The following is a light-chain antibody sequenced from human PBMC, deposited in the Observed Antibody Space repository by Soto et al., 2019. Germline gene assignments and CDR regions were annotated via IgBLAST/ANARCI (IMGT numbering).Light chain of an antibody. CDR3: QQYYSYSIT. V-gene: IGKV1-39*01. CDR2: AAS. Sequence: DIRRTQSPASLSGCVGERVTIAGGASQSISSYLNWYQQKPGKAPKLLIYAASSLQSGVPSRFSGRGSGTDSTLPLSCLQSEDFATYYCQQYYSYSITFGQGTRLEI. CDR1: QSISSY. J-gene: IGKJ5*01.